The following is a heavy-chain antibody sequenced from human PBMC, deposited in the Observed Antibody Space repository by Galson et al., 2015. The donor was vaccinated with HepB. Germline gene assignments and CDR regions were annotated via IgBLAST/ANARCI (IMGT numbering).Heavy chain of an antibody. V-gene: IGHV7-4-1*02. Sequence: SVKVSCKASGYTFSRYSINWVRQAPGQGLEWMGWINTNTGKPSYARDFTGRFVFSLDSSATTAVLQINNLRTEDTAVYYCARDFQQLDFDYWGQGALVTVSS. CDR1: GYTFSRYS. J-gene: IGHJ4*02. CDR3: ARDFQQLDFDY. CDR2: INTNTGKP. D-gene: IGHD6-13*01.